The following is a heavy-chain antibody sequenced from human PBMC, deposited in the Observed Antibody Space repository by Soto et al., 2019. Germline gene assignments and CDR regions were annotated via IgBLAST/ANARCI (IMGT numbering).Heavy chain of an antibody. Sequence: GGSLRLSCAASGFTFSSYAMSWVRQAPGKGLEWVSAISGSGGSTYYADSVKGRFTISRDNSKNTLYLQMNSLRAEDTAVYYCAKDIPQQREDWGHYYYYGMDVWGQGTTVTVSS. CDR1: GFTFSSYA. D-gene: IGHD6-13*01. J-gene: IGHJ6*02. V-gene: IGHV3-23*01. CDR3: AKDIPQQREDWGHYYYYGMDV. CDR2: ISGSGGST.